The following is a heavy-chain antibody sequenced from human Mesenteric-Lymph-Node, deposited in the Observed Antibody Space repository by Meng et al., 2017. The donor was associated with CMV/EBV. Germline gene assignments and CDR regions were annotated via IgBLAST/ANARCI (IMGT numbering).Heavy chain of an antibody. V-gene: IGHV4-59*01. CDR1: GRFITSYH. D-gene: IGHD3-3*01. J-gene: IGHJ6*02. Sequence: SETLSLTCTVSGRFITSYHWSWIRQPPGKGLEWIGYIYYSGSTNYNPSLKSRVTISVDTSKNQFSLKLSSVTAADTAVYYCARDKEDYDFWSGYYRPGSMDVWGQGTTVTVSS. CDR3: ARDKEDYDFWSGYYRPGSMDV. CDR2: IYYSGST.